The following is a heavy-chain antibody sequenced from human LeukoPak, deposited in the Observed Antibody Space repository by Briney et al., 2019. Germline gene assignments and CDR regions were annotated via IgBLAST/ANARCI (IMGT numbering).Heavy chain of an antibody. J-gene: IGHJ4*02. CDR2: IRSKAYGGTT. Sequence: PGRSLRLSCTASGFTFGDYAMSWFRQAPGKGLEWVGFIRSKAYGGTTEYAASVKGRFTISRDDSKSIAYLQMNSLKTEDTAVYYCTPQTQWLAPFDYWGQGTLVTVSS. CDR3: TPQTQWLAPFDY. D-gene: IGHD6-19*01. CDR1: GFTFGDYA. V-gene: IGHV3-49*03.